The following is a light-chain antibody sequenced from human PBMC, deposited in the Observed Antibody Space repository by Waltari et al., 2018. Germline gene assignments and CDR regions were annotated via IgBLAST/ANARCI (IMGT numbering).Light chain of an antibody. J-gene: IGLJ2*01. V-gene: IGLV2-14*01. Sequence: QSALTQPASVSESPGPSLTISCTGTRRDVGGYNYVSWYQQHPGKAPKLMIYDVSKRPSGVSNRFSGSKSGNTASLTISGLQAEDEADYYCSSYTSSSPVVFGGGTKLTVL. CDR3: SSYTSSSPVV. CDR2: DVS. CDR1: RRDVGGYNY.